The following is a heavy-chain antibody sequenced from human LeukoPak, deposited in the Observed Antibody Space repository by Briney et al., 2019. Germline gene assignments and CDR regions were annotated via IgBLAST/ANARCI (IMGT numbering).Heavy chain of an antibody. Sequence: GGSLRLSCAGSGFTFRDAWMNWVRQAPGKGLERVSSISFSGDNRGDNTYYADSVRGRFSISRDNSQNTVFLQMSSLRVDDTAAYYCVGTFTVFGVVSTIEWGQGTLVTVSS. D-gene: IGHD3-3*01. V-gene: IGHV3-23*01. J-gene: IGHJ4*02. CDR1: GFTFRDAW. CDR2: ISFSGDNRGDNT. CDR3: VGTFTVFGVVSTIE.